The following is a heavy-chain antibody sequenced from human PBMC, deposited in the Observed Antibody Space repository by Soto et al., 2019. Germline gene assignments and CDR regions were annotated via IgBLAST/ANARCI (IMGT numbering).Heavy chain of an antibody. D-gene: IGHD1-26*01. J-gene: IGHJ4*02. CDR2: IKSKTDGGTT. CDR3: TSQTNSGSYYFDY. V-gene: IGHV3-15*01. CDR1: GFTFSNAW. Sequence: GGSLRLSCAASGFTFSNAWMSWVRQAPGKGLEWVGRIKSKTDGGTTDYAAPVKGRFTISRDDSKNTLYLQMNSLKTEDTAVYYCTSQTNSGSYYFDYWGQGTLVTVSS.